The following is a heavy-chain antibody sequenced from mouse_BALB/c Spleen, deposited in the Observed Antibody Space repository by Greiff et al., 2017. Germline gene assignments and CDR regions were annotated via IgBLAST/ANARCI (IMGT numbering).Heavy chain of an antibody. V-gene: IGHV14-4*02. CDR2: IDPENGDT. CDR1: GFNIKDYY. CDR3: NAEDSSGY. J-gene: IGHJ4*01. D-gene: IGHD3-2*01. Sequence: VQLQQSGAELVRSGASVKLSCTASGFNIKDYYMHWVKQRPEQGLEWIGWIDPENGDTEYAPKFQGKATMTADTSSNTAYLQLSSLTSEDTAVYYCNAEDSSGYGGQGTSVTVSS.